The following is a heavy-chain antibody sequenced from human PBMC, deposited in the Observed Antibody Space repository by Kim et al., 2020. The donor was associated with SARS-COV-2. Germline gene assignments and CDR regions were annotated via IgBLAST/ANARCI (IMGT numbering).Heavy chain of an antibody. V-gene: IGHV3-48*02. CDR2: SGSV. Sequence: SGSVYYAVSVRGRFTISRDNAQKSVYLQMNSLRDEDTAVYYCARARYFDYWGQGTLVTVSS. CDR3: ARARYFDY. J-gene: IGHJ4*02.